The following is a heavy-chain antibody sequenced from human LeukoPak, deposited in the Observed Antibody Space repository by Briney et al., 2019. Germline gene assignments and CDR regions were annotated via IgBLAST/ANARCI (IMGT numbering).Heavy chain of an antibody. Sequence: GGSLRLSCAASGFTFSSYAMSWVRQAPGKGLEWVSAISGSGGSTYYADSVRGRFTISRDNSKNALYLQMNSLRVEDTAVYYCAIDPNWGTHSWGQGVLVTVSS. CDR2: ISGSGGST. CDR3: AIDPNWGTHS. CDR1: GFTFSSYA. V-gene: IGHV3-23*01. J-gene: IGHJ4*02. D-gene: IGHD7-27*01.